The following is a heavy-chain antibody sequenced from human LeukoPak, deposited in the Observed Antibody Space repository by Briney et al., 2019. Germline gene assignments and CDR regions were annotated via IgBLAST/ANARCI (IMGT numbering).Heavy chain of an antibody. Sequence: GGSLRLSCAASGFTFSSYAMSWVRQAPGKGLEWVSAISGSGGSTYYADSVRGRFTISRDNSKNALYLQMNSLRVEDTAVYYCAIDPNWGTHSWGQGVLVTVSS. CDR2: ISGSGGST. CDR3: AIDPNWGTHS. CDR1: GFTFSSYA. V-gene: IGHV3-23*01. J-gene: IGHJ4*02. D-gene: IGHD7-27*01.